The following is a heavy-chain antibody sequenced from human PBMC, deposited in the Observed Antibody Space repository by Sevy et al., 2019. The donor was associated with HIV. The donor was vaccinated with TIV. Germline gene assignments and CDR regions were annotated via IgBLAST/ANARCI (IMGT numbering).Heavy chain of an antibody. CDR1: GFTFTSQA. Sequence: GGSLRLSCAASGFTFTSQAMSWVRQAPGKGLEWVSGISSSAASTYYAESAKGRFTISRDNSKSTLYLQMNSLRAEDTALYYCVKVAGSGTYYSGDFDYWGQGTLVTVSS. CDR2: ISSSAAST. V-gene: IGHV3-23*01. J-gene: IGHJ4*02. CDR3: VKVAGSGTYYSGDFDY. D-gene: IGHD3-10*01.